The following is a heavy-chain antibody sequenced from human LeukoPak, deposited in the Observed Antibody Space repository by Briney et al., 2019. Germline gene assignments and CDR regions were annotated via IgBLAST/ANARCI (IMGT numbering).Heavy chain of an antibody. CDR2: ISYDGSNK. CDR1: GFTFSSYA. V-gene: IGHV3-30-3*01. D-gene: IGHD3-3*01. J-gene: IGHJ3*02. Sequence: GGSLRLSCAASGFTFSSYAMHWVRQAPGKGLEWVAVISYDGSNKYYADSVKGRFTISRDNSKNTLYLQMNSLRAEDTAVYYCARDLSGADAFDIWGQGTMVTVSS. CDR3: ARDLSGADAFDI.